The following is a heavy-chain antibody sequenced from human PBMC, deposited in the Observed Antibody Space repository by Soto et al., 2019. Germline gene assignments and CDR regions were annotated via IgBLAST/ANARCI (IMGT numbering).Heavy chain of an antibody. CDR3: ARGGAETFDY. J-gene: IGHJ4*02. CDR1: GGSISSYY. Sequence: SEIRSLTCTVAGGSISSYYRSWIRQPPGKGLEWIGYIYYSGSTNYNPSLRSRVTISVDTSKNQFSLKLTSVTAADTAVYYCARGGAETFDYWGQGALVTVSS. CDR2: IYYSGST. D-gene: IGHD1-26*01. V-gene: IGHV4-59*01.